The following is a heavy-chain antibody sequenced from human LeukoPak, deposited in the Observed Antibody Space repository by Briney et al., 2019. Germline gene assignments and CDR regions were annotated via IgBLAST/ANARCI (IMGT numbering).Heavy chain of an antibody. CDR3: AKALSHCSGGSCYSAVDY. CDR2: ISGSGGST. CDR1: GFTFSSYA. D-gene: IGHD2-15*01. V-gene: IGHV3-23*01. J-gene: IGHJ4*02. Sequence: AGGSLRLSCAASGFTFSSYAMNWVRQAPGKGLEWVSAISGSGGSTYYADSVKGRFTISRDNSKNTLYLQMNSLSAEDTAVYYCAKALSHCSGGSCYSAVDYWGQGTLVTVSS.